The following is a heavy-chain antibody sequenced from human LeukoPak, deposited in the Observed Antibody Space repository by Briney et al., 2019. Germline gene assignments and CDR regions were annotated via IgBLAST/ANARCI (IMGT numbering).Heavy chain of an antibody. J-gene: IGHJ4*02. V-gene: IGHV4-39*01. Sequence: SETLSLTCTVSGGSIRSSYYYWGWIRQPPGKGLEWIGSIYYSGSTYYNPSLKSRVTISVDTSKNQFSLKLSSVTAADTAVYYCARGLPTIAVAGLFDYWGQGTLVTVSS. D-gene: IGHD6-19*01. CDR1: GGSIRSSYYY. CDR3: ARGLPTIAVAGLFDY. CDR2: IYYSGST.